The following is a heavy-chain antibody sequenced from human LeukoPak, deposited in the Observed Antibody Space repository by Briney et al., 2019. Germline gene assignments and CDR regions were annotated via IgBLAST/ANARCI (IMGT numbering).Heavy chain of an antibody. CDR3: AASIPPAS. D-gene: IGHD2-21*01. CDR2: ISYDGSNK. J-gene: IGHJ5*02. CDR1: GFTFSSYS. V-gene: IGHV3-30*03. Sequence: GGSLRLSCAASGFTFSSYSMNWVRQAPGKGLEWEAVISYDGSNKYYADSVKGRFTISRDNSKNTLYLQMNSLRAEDTAVYYCAASIPPASWGQGTLVTVSS.